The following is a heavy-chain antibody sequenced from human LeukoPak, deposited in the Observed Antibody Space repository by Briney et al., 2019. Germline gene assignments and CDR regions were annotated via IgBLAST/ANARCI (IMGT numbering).Heavy chain of an antibody. V-gene: IGHV1-2*02. CDR3: ARDHLVVPGGYEDHYYGMDV. CDR2: INPNSGGT. J-gene: IGHJ6*02. CDR1: GYTFTAYY. Sequence: GASVKVSCKASGYTFTAYYMHWVRQAPGQGLEWMGWINPNSGGTNYAQKFQGRVTMTRDTSISTANMELCRLRSDDTAVYYCARDHLVVPGGYEDHYYGMDVWGQGTTVTVSS. D-gene: IGHD2-2*01.